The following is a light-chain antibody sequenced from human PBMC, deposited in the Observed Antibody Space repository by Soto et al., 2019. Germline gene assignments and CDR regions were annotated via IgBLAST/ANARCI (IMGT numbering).Light chain of an antibody. CDR3: AAWDDSLNGVV. V-gene: IGLV1-44*01. Sequence: QSVLTQPPSASGTPGQRVTISCSGSSSNIGSNTVNWYQQLPGTAPKLLIYGNDLRPSGVPDRFSGSKSGTSASLAISGLLSEDEADYYCAAWDDSLNGVVFGGGTQLTVL. J-gene: IGLJ2*01. CDR1: SSNIGSNT. CDR2: GND.